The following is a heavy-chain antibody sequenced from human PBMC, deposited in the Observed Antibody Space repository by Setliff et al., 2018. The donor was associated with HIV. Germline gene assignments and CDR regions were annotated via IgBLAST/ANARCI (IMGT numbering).Heavy chain of an antibody. J-gene: IGHJ4*02. V-gene: IGHV3-30-3*01. CDR3: ASERYSSRWSPLDY. CDR2: ISYDGSNK. Sequence: GGSLRLSCTGSGFDFRNTWMSWVRQAPGKGLEWVAVISYDGSNKYYADSVKGRFTISRDNSMNTVYLQMNSLRAEDTAVYWCASERYSSRWSPLDYWGQGTLVTVSS. CDR1: GFDFRNTW. D-gene: IGHD6-13*01.